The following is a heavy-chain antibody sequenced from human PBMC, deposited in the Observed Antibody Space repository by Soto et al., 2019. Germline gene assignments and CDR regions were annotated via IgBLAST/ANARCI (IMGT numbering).Heavy chain of an antibody. CDR1: GYSFMKYG. V-gene: IGHV1-18*01. CDR3: AREASVLIPAAQPSRFDS. Sequence: ASVKVSCKGFGYSFMKYGINWVRQAPGQGLEWVGWISPYSGYTHSAQKFHGRLALTTDTAASTAYMELRILRSADTALYYCAREASVLIPAAQPSRFDSWGQGTLVTVS. J-gene: IGHJ4*02. CDR2: ISPYSGYT. D-gene: IGHD2-2*01.